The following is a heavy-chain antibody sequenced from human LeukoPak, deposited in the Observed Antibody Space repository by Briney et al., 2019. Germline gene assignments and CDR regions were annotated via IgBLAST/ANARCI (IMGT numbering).Heavy chain of an antibody. Sequence: GGSLRLSCAASGFTFSGYPIHWVRQAPGKGLEWVAVISYDGSNKYYADSVKGRFTISRDNSKNTLYLQMNSLRAEDTAVYYCARGPNSNWSGLDFWGQGTLLTVSS. V-gene: IGHV3-30-3*01. CDR2: ISYDGSNK. D-gene: IGHD6-6*01. J-gene: IGHJ4*02. CDR3: ARGPNSNWSGLDF. CDR1: GFTFSGYP.